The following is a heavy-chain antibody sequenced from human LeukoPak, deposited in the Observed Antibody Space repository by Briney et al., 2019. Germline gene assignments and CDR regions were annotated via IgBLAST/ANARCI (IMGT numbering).Heavy chain of an antibody. CDR2: IYYTGST. J-gene: IGHJ4*02. Sequence: SETLSLTCPVSGGSVSSSRYYWGWIRQPPGKGLEWIGSIYYTGSTYYKPSLKSRVTISVDASKNQISLKLSSVTAADTAVYFCARQKSFDYLSPIDSWGQGTLVTVSS. CDR3: ARQKSFDYLSPIDS. D-gene: IGHD3-9*01. V-gene: IGHV4-39*01. CDR1: GGSVSSSRYY.